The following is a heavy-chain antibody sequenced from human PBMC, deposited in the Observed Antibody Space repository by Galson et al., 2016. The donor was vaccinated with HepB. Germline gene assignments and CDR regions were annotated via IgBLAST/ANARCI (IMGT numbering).Heavy chain of an antibody. J-gene: IGHJ5*02. Sequence: SLRLSCAASGFTFNNYVMHWIRQAPGKGLEWLAVISYDGSNKDYADSVKGRFTISRDNPKNTLYLQMNSLRVEDTAVYYCAREDFGDYFGGGWFDPWGQGTLVSVSS. V-gene: IGHV3-30-3*01. CDR1: GFTFNNYV. CDR2: ISYDGSNK. D-gene: IGHD3-16*01. CDR3: AREDFGDYFGGGWFDP.